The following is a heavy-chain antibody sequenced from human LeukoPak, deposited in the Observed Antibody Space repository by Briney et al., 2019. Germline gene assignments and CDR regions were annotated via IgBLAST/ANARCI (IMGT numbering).Heavy chain of an antibody. CDR1: GGSFSGFY. CDR2: LSGGGDRT. Sequence: LSLTRAVYGGSFSGFYWSWIRPPPGKGLECVSVLSGGGDRTYYADSVKGRFTISRDKSKNTLYLQMNSLRSEDTAVYYCAKDRSLSSCFEDWGLGSLVTVSS. CDR3: AKDRSLSSCFED. J-gene: IGHJ4*02. D-gene: IGHD6-13*01. V-gene: IGHV3-23*01.